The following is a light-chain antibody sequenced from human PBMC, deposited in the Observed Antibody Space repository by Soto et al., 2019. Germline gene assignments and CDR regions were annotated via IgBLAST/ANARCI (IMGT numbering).Light chain of an antibody. CDR1: QSVHTY. J-gene: IGKJ2*01. CDR3: QQRSNWPPYT. V-gene: IGKV3-11*01. Sequence: ETVLTQSPATLSLSPGERATLSCRASQSVHTYLAWYQQKAGQAPRLLIYDASNRATGIPARFSGSGSGTDFTLSISSLEPLDCAFYYCQQRSNWPPYTFGQGTKLEIK. CDR2: DAS.